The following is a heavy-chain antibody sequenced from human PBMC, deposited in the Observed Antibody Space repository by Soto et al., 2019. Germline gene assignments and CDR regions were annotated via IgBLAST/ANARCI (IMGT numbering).Heavy chain of an antibody. D-gene: IGHD3-22*01. Sequence: ASVKVSCKTSGYTFIGYDLNWVRQAPGQGLEWMGWMNPNNGNTGYAQKFQGRVTMTRDTSISTAYMELSSLRYEDMAVYYCARAKMVLTHNDYWGQGTQVTVSS. CDR3: ARAKMVLTHNDY. CDR2: MNPNNGNT. J-gene: IGHJ4*02. CDR1: GYTFIGYD. V-gene: IGHV1-8*01.